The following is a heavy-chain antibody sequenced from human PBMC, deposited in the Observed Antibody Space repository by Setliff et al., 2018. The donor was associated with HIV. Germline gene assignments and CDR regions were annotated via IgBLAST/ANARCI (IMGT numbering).Heavy chain of an antibody. J-gene: IGHJ4*02. D-gene: IGHD2-15*01. V-gene: IGHV3-30*04. CDR1: GFTFSSYA. CDR2: ISSDGNNQ. Sequence: PGGSLRLSCAASGFTFSSYAMHWVRQAPGKGLEWVAVISSDGNNQYYGDSVRGRFTISRDNSKKTVNLQINNPGSEDTAVYYCATAPQRCSGALCSPLSLNYWGPGTLVTVSS. CDR3: ATAPQRCSGALCSPLSLNY.